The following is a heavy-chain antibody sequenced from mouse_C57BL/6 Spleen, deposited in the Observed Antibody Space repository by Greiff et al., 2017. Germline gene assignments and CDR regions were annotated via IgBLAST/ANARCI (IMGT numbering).Heavy chain of an antibody. J-gene: IGHJ3*01. D-gene: IGHD2-4*01. CDR2: IDPSDSET. CDR1: GYTFTSYW. Sequence: VQLQQPGAELVRPGSSVKLSCKASGYTFTSYWMHWVKQRPIQGLEWIGNIDPSDSETHYNQKFKDKATLTVDKSSSTAYMQLSSLTSEDSAVYYCAFYYDYDWFAYWGQGTLVTVSA. CDR3: AFYYDYDWFAY. V-gene: IGHV1-52*01.